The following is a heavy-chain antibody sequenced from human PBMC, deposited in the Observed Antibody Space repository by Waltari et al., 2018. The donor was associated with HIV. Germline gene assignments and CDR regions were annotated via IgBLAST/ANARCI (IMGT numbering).Heavy chain of an antibody. Sequence: QVQLQQWGAGLLKPSETLSLTCAVYGGSFSGYYWSWIRQPPGKGLEWIGEINHSGSTNYNPSLKSRVTISVDTSKNQFSLKLSSVTAADTAVYYCASYSSSPGWFDPWGQGTLVTVSS. J-gene: IGHJ5*02. V-gene: IGHV4-34*01. CDR1: GGSFSGYY. CDR2: INHSGST. D-gene: IGHD6-13*01. CDR3: ASYSSSPGWFDP.